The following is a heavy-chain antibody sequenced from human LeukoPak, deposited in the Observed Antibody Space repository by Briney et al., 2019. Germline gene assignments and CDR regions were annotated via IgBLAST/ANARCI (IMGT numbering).Heavy chain of an antibody. Sequence: GESLKISCKGSGYSFTSYWIGWVRQMPGKGLEWMGIIYPGDSDTRYSPSFQGQVTISADKSISTAYLQWSSLKASDTAMYYCARLSSTTXTTSEGMDVWGQGTTVTVSS. J-gene: IGHJ6*02. CDR2: IYPGDSDT. CDR1: GYSFTSYW. CDR3: ARLSSTTXTTSEGMDV. D-gene: IGHD4-11*01. V-gene: IGHV5-51*01.